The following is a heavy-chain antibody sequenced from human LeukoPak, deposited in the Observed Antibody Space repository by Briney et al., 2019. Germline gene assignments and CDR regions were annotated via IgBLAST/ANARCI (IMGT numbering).Heavy chain of an antibody. D-gene: IGHD3-10*01. V-gene: IGHV4-4*07. Sequence: SETLSLTCTVSGGSISSYYWSWIRQPAGKGLEWIGRIYTSGSTNYNPSLKSRVTMSVDTSKNQFSLKLSSVTAADTAVYYCAREREGGLWFGEFLYDYWGQGTLVTVSS. J-gene: IGHJ4*02. CDR2: IYTSGST. CDR1: GGSISSYY. CDR3: AREREGGLWFGEFLYDY.